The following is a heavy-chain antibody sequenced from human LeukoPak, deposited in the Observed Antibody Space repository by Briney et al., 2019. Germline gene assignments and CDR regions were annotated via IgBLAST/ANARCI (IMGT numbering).Heavy chain of an antibody. Sequence: SETLSLTCAVSGGSSRSGDYFWSWIRQPPGKVLEWIGHIHYSGNTYYNPSLKSRVSISVDTSKNQFSLKLSSVTAADTAVYYCARENNDYGGKKAFDYWGQGTLVTVSS. CDR3: ARENNDYGGKKAFDY. J-gene: IGHJ4*02. CDR2: IHYSGNT. D-gene: IGHD4-23*01. CDR1: GGSSRSGDYF. V-gene: IGHV4-30-4*01.